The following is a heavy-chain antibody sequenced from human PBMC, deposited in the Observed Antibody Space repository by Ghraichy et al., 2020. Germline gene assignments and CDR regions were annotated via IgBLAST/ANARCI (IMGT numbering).Heavy chain of an antibody. V-gene: IGHV6-1*01. CDR1: GDSVSSNSAA. Sequence: SQTLSLTCAISGDSVSSNSAAWNWIRQSPSRGLEWLGRTYYRSKWYNDYAVSVKSRITINPDTSKNQFSLQLNSVTPEDTAVYYCAREESEPYSSGWYRYYDYWGQGTLVTVSS. D-gene: IGHD6-19*01. CDR2: TYYRSKWYN. J-gene: IGHJ4*02. CDR3: AREESEPYSSGWYRYYDY.